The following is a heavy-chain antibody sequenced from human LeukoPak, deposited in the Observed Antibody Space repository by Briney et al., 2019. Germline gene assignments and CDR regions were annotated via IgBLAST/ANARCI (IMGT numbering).Heavy chain of an antibody. Sequence: GGSLRLSCAASGFTFSDYYMSWIRQAPGKGLEWVSYISSSGSTIYYADSVKGRFTISRDNAKNSLYLQMNSLRAEDTAVYYCARGWGSGSYYEHYFDYWGQGTLVTVSS. CDR2: ISSSGSTI. CDR3: ARGWGSGSYYEHYFDY. V-gene: IGHV3-11*01. J-gene: IGHJ4*02. D-gene: IGHD3-10*01. CDR1: GFTFSDYY.